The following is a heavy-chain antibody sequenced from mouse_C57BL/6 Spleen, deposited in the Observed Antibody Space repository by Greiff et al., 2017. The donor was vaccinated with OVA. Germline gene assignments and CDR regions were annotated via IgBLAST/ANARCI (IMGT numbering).Heavy chain of an antibody. CDR1: GYTFTDYY. CDR3: ARALLLRPWFAY. V-gene: IGHV1-76*01. J-gene: IGHJ3*01. Sequence: QVQLQQSGAELVRPGASVKLSCKASGYTFTDYYINWVKQRPGQGLEWIARIYPGSGNTYYNEKFKGKATLTAEKSSSTAYMQLSSLTSEDSAVYFCARALLLRPWFAYWGQGTLVTVSA. CDR2: IYPGSGNT. D-gene: IGHD1-1*01.